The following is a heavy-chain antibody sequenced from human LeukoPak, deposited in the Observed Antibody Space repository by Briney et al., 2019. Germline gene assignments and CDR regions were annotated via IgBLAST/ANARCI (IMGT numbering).Heavy chain of an antibody. CDR3: ARVWGNPFFDY. J-gene: IGHJ4*02. D-gene: IGHD3-16*01. CDR1: GGSISSSNW. V-gene: IGHV4-4*02. Sequence: SETLSLTCAVSGGSISSSNWWSWVRQPPGKGLEWIGETYHSGSTNYNPSLKSRVTISVDKSKNQFSLNLSSVTAADTAVYYCARVWGNPFFDYWGQGTLVTVS. CDR2: TYHSGST.